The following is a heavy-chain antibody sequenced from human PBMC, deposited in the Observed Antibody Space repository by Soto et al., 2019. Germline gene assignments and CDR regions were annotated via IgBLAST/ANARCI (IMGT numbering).Heavy chain of an antibody. J-gene: IGHJ5*02. CDR3: ARLRDFWSGYYKVVWFDP. V-gene: IGHV4-59*08. Sequence: SETLSLTCTVSGGSISSYYWSWIRQPPGKGLEWIGYIYYSGSTNYNPSLKSRVTISVDTSKNQFSLKLSSVTAADTAVYYCARLRDFWSGYYKVVWFDPWGQGTLVTVS. D-gene: IGHD3-3*01. CDR2: IYYSGST. CDR1: GGSISSYY.